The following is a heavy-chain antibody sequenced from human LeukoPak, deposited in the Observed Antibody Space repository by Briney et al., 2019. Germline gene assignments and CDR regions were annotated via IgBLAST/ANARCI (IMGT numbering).Heavy chain of an antibody. D-gene: IGHD3-9*01. J-gene: IGHJ4*02. V-gene: IGHV1-69*13. Sequence: SVKVSCKASGGTFSSYAISWVRQAPGQGLEWMGGIIPIFGTANYAQKFQGRVTITADESTGTAYMELSSLRSEDTAVYYCARVVFYDILTGYSYYFDYWGQGTLVTVSS. CDR1: GGTFSSYA. CDR3: ARVVFYDILTGYSYYFDY. CDR2: IIPIFGTA.